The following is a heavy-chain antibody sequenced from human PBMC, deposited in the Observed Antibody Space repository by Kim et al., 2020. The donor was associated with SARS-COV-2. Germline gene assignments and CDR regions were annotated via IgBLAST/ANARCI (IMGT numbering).Heavy chain of an antibody. J-gene: IGHJ4*02. CDR2: IIPILGIA. Sequence: SVKVSCKASGGTFSSYTISWVRQAPGQGLEWMGRIIPILGIANYAQKFQGRVTITADKSTSTAYMELSSLRSEDTAVYYCARGRYSSSAEIDYWGQGTLVTVSS. V-gene: IGHV1-69*02. D-gene: IGHD6-6*01. CDR1: GGTFSSYT. CDR3: ARGRYSSSAEIDY.